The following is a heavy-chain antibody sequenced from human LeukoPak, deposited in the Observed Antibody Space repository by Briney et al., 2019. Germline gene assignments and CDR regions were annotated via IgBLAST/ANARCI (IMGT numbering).Heavy chain of an antibody. CDR3: AKAEGYDILTGLDY. V-gene: IGHV3-23*01. CDR1: GFTFSSYA. CDR2: ISGSGGDT. Sequence: GGSLRLSCAASGFTFSSYAMSWVRQAPGKGLEWVSGISGSGGDTYYADSVKGRFTISRDNSKNTLYLQMNSLRTEDTAVYYCAKAEGYDILTGLDYWGQGTLVTVSS. D-gene: IGHD3-9*01. J-gene: IGHJ4*02.